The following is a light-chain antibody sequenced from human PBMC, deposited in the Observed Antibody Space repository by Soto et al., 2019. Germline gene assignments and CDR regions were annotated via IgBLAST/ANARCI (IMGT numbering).Light chain of an antibody. J-gene: IGKJ3*01. CDR3: QQYGSSPGLFT. CDR2: DAS. V-gene: IGKV3-20*01. Sequence: EIVLTQSPGTLSLSPGDRATLSCRASQSVSSTYLAWYQQKPGQAPRLLIYDASSRGTGIPDRFSGSGSGKDFTLTISRLEPEDFAVYYCQQYGSSPGLFTFGPGTKVDIK. CDR1: QSVSSTY.